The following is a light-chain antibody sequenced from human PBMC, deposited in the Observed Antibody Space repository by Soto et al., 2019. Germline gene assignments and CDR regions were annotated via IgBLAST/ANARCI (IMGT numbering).Light chain of an antibody. V-gene: IGLV4-60*03. J-gene: IGLJ2*01. CDR2: LEGSGSY. CDR1: SGHSSYI. CDR3: ETWDTNTRV. Sequence: QAVVTQSSSASASPGSSVKLTCTLSSGHSSYIIAWHQQQPGKAPRYLMKLEGSGSYNKGSGVPDRFSGSSSGADRYLTISKLQSEDAADYYCETWDTNTRVFGGGTKVTVL.